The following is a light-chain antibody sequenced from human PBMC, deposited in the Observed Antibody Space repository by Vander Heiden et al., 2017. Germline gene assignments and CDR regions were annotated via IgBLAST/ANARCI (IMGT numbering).Light chain of an antibody. Sequence: DIVTTQSPLSPPVTPGEPASISCRSSQSLLHSNGYNYLDWYLQKPGQSPQLLIYLGSNRASGVPDRFSGSGSGTDFTLKISRVEAEDVGVYYCMQALQTPLTFGGGTKVEIK. CDR2: LGS. V-gene: IGKV2-28*01. CDR3: MQALQTPLT. CDR1: QSLLHSNGYNY. J-gene: IGKJ4*01.